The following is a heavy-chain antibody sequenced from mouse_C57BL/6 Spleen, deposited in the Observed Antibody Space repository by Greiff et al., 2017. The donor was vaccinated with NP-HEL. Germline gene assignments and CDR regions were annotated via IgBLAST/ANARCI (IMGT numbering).Heavy chain of an antibody. V-gene: IGHV3-6*01. CDR3: ARDHGYYYAMDY. J-gene: IGHJ4*01. CDR1: GYSITSGYY. D-gene: IGHD2-2*01. CDR2: ISYDGSN. Sequence: EVKLQESGPGLVKPSQSLSLTCSVTGYSITSGYYWNWIRQFPGNKLEWMGYISYDGSNNYNPSLKNRISITRDTSKNQFFLKLNSVTTEDTATYYCARDHGYYYAMDYWGQGTSVTVSS.